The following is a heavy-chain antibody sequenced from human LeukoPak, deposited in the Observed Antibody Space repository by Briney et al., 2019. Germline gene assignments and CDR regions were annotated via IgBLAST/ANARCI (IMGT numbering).Heavy chain of an antibody. D-gene: IGHD3-10*01. J-gene: IGHJ4*02. CDR1: GGSFSGHY. CDR2: INHSGST. Sequence: SETLSLTCAVYGGSFSGHYCSWIRQPPGKGLEWIGEINHSGSTNYNPSLKSRVTISVDTSKNQFSLKLTSVSALDTAVYYCTGGGSYYWAPDYWGQGTLVTVSS. V-gene: IGHV4-34*01. CDR3: TGGGSYYWAPDY.